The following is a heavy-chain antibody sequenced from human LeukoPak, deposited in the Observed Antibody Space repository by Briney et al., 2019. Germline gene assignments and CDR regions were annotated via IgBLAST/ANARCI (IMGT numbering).Heavy chain of an antibody. Sequence: ASVKVSCKASGYTFTSYYMHWVRQAPGQGLEWMGLINPSGGSTSYAQKFQGRVTMTRDTSTSTVYMELSSLRSEDTAVYYCARDREYSSSWSYYFDYWGQGTLVTVSS. J-gene: IGHJ4*02. CDR2: INPSGGST. CDR3: ARDREYSSSWSYYFDY. D-gene: IGHD6-13*01. V-gene: IGHV1-46*01. CDR1: GYTFTSYY.